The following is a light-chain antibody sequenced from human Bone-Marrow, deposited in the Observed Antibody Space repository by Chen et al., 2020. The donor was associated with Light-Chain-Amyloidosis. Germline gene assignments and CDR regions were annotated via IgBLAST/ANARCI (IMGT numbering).Light chain of an antibody. J-gene: IGLJ1*01. CDR1: SSDVGGDNH. Sequence: QSALTQPASVSGSPGQSITISCTGTSSDVGGDNHVSCYQQHPDKAPKLMIYEVTNRPSWVSDRFSGSKSDDTASLTISGIQIEDEADYFCRTYTITNTLVFGSGTRVTGL. V-gene: IGLV2-14*01. CDR2: EVT. CDR3: RTYTITNTLV.